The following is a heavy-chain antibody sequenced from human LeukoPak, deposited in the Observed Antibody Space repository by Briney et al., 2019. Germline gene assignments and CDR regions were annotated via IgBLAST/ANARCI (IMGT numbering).Heavy chain of an antibody. D-gene: IGHD3-16*01. V-gene: IGHV4-39*07. CDR1: DGSISSGSYY. CDR3: ARDLYLMLGLFDI. CDR2: IYYTGST. J-gene: IGHJ3*02. Sequence: PSETLSLTCIVSDGSISSGSYYWGWIRQPPGKGPEWLGSIYYTGSTYYNPSLKSRVTTSVDTSKKQFSLKVTSVTAADTAVYYCARDLYLMLGLFDIWGQGTMVIVSS.